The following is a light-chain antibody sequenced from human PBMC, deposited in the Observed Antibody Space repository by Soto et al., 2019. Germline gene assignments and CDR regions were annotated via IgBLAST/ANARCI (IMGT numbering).Light chain of an antibody. V-gene: IGLV2-14*03. J-gene: IGLJ2*01. CDR1: SSDVGGYNY. CDR2: DVN. Sequence: QSVLTQPASVSGSPGQSITISCTGTSSDVGGYNYVSWYQQHPGKAPKLMIYDVNNRPSGVSNRFSGSKSGNTASLTISGLQDEDEGDYYCTSYTSSSPLHVVFGGGTKLTVL. CDR3: TSYTSSSPLHVV.